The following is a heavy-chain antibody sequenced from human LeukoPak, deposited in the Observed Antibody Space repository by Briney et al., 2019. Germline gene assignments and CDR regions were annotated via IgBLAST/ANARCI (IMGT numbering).Heavy chain of an antibody. CDR3: ARGWLAESTVVTPYNY. V-gene: IGHV1-69*13. J-gene: IGHJ4*02. D-gene: IGHD4-23*01. CDR2: IIPLFGTA. Sequence: SVKVSCKASGGTFSNYAINRVRQAPGQGLEWMGGIIPLFGTANYAQKFQGRVTITAVESMSTAYMELSSLRSVDTAVYYCARGWLAESTVVTPYNYWGQGTLVTVSS. CDR1: GGTFSNYA.